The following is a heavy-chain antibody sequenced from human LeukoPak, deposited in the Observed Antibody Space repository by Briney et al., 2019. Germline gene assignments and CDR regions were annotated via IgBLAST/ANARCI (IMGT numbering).Heavy chain of an antibody. CDR1: GFTFSGYN. J-gene: IGHJ6*03. CDR2: ISSRSSNI. D-gene: IGHD3-10*01. V-gene: IGHV3-21*01. Sequence: GRSLRPSCVASGFTFSGYNMNWVRQAPGKGLEWVSSISSRSSNIYYADSVKGRFTISTDNAKNSLYLQMNSLRAEDTAVYYCARDNGWFGELHYYYYYYMDVWGKGTTVTVSS. CDR3: ARDNGWFGELHYYYYYYMDV.